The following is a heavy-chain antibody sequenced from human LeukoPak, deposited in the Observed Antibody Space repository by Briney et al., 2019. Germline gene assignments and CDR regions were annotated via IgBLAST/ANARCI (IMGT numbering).Heavy chain of an antibody. CDR1: GGSFSGYY. J-gene: IGHJ3*02. CDR2: INHSGST. D-gene: IGHD2-21*02. Sequence: PSETLSLTCAVYGGSFSGYYWSWIRQPPGKGLEWIGEINHSGSTNYNPSLKSRVTISVDTSKNQFSLKLSSVTAADTAVYYCARADDCGGDCYVFDIWGQGTMVTVSS. V-gene: IGHV4-34*01. CDR3: ARADDCGGDCYVFDI.